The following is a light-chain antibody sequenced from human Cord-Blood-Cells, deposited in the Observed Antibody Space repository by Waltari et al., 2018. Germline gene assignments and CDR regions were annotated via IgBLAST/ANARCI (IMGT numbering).Light chain of an antibody. CDR2: DAS. Sequence: DIQMTLSPSTLSASVADRVTVTCRASQSISSWLAWYQQKPGKAPKLLIYDASSLESGVPSRFSGSGSGTEFTFTISSLQPEDIATYYCQQYNSYPWTFGQGTKLEIK. J-gene: IGKJ1*01. CDR1: QSISSW. V-gene: IGKV1-5*01. CDR3: QQYNSYPWT.